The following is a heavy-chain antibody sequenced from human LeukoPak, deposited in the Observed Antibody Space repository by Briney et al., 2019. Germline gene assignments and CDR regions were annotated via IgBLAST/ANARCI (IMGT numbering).Heavy chain of an antibody. J-gene: IGHJ6*02. CDR2: TYYRSKWYN. CDR3: ARDRTIRGISPQYYYYGMDV. Sequence: SQTLSLTCAISGDTVSSNSAAWNWLRQSPSRGLEWLGRTYYRSKWYNDYAVSVKRRITIKPDTSKNQLSLQLNSVTPEDTAVYYCARDRTIRGISPQYYYYGMDVWGQGTTVTVSS. V-gene: IGHV6-1*01. D-gene: IGHD3-10*01. CDR1: GDTVSSNSAA.